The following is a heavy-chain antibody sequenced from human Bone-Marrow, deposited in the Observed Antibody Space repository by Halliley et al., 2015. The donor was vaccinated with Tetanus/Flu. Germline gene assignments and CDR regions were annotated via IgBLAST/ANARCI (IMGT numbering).Heavy chain of an antibody. CDR1: GDSFSEYI. CDR2: ISYSGDT. CDR3: ARGLYVYGSGSSLFDS. V-gene: IGHV4-59*01. D-gene: IGHD3-10*01. Sequence: TLSLTCSVSGDSFSEYIWIWVRQPPGKGLQWIGNISYSGDTNYNPSLKSRLSMSLDTSKNQFSLNLRSVTAADTAVYYCARGLYVYGSGSSLFDSWGQGTLVTVSS. J-gene: IGHJ4*02.